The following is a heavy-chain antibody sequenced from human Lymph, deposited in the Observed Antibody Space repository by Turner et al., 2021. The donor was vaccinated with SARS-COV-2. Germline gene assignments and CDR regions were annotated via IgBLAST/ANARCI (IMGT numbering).Heavy chain of an antibody. CDR1: GGTFSRYA. D-gene: IGHD3-10*01. J-gene: IGHJ6*02. Sequence: QVQLVQSGAEVTKPGSSVKVSCKASGGTFSRYAISWVRQAPGQGLGWMGGIIHILGIETDRQEFEGRVKSTANKSTSKDYMALSSQRSEDRAVFYWAGVGGGFGELGYYYYYGMDVWGQGTTVTVSS. V-gene: IGHV1-69*10. CDR2: IIHILGIE. CDR3: AGVGGGFGELGYYYYYGMDV.